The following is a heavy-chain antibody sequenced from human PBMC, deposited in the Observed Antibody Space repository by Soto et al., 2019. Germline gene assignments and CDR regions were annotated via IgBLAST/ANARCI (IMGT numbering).Heavy chain of an antibody. CDR2: IYHSGST. J-gene: IGHJ4*02. CDR1: GGSISSGGYS. D-gene: IGHD5-12*01. Sequence: QLQLQESGSGLVKPSQTLSLTCAVSGGSISSGGYSWSWIRQPPGKGLEWIGYIYHSGSTYYNPSRKIRVTISVDRSKNQFALKLSSVTAADTAVYYCAAGGGLPRYYWGQGTLVTVSS. CDR3: AAGGGLPRYY. V-gene: IGHV4-30-2*01.